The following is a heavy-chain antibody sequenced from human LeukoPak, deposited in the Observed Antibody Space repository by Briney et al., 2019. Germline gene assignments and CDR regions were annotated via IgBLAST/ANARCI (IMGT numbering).Heavy chain of an antibody. CDR2: ISYDGSNK. V-gene: IGHV3-30*03. CDR1: GFTFSSYG. D-gene: IGHD3-10*01. Sequence: GGSLRLSCAASGFTFSSYGMHWVRQAPGKGLEWVAVISYDGSNKYYADSVKGRFTISRDNAKNSLYLQMNSLRAEDTAVYYCARARNVLLWFGEFSWGQGTLVTVSS. J-gene: IGHJ5*02. CDR3: ARARNVLLWFGEFS.